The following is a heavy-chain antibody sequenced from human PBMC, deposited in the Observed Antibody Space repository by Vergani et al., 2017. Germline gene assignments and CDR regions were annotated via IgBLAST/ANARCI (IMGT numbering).Heavy chain of an antibody. V-gene: IGHV3-23*01. CDR3: AKGEPTYYYDSRGSLNWFDP. D-gene: IGHD3-22*01. CDR1: GFTFSSYA. CDR2: ISVSGGST. Sequence: EVQLLESGGGLVQPGGSLRLSCAASGFTFSSYAMSWVRQAPEKGLEWVSTISVSGGSTYYADSVKGRFTISRDNFKNTLYLQMNSLRAEDTAVYYCAKGEPTYYYDSRGSLNWFDPWGQGTLVTVSS. J-gene: IGHJ5*02.